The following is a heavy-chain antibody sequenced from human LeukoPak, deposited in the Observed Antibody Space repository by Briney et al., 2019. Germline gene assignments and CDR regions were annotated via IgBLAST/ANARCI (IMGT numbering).Heavy chain of an antibody. J-gene: IGHJ4*02. CDR2: IYSGGST. CDR1: GFTVSSNY. Sequence: PGGSLRLSCAASGFTVSSNYMSWVRQAPGKGLEWVSVIYSGGSTYYADSVKGRFTISRDYSKNTLYLQMNSLRAEDTAVYYCARGGTRYYFDYWGQGTLVTVSS. D-gene: IGHD3-16*01. V-gene: IGHV3-66*01. CDR3: ARGGTRYYFDY.